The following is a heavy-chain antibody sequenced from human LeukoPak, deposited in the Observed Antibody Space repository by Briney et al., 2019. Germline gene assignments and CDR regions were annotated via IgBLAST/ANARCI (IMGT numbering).Heavy chain of an antibody. J-gene: IGHJ4*02. Sequence: ASVKVSCKASGYTFTSNYIHWVRQAPGQGLEWMGMIYPRDGSTSYAQKFQGRVTMTRDTSTSTVYMELSSLRSEDTAVYYCARTAGRTFDYWGQGTLVTVSS. CDR1: GYTFTSNY. CDR3: ARTAGRTFDY. CDR2: IYPRDGST. D-gene: IGHD6-6*01. V-gene: IGHV1-46*01.